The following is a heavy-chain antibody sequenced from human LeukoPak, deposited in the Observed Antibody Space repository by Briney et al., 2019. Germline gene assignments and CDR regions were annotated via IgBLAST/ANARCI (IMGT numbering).Heavy chain of an antibody. CDR1: GYTFTSYG. CDR3: ARDSYIVATMGVFDP. D-gene: IGHD5-12*01. CDR2: ISAYNGNT. V-gene: IGHV1-18*01. Sequence: ASVKVSCKASGYTFTSYGISWVRQAPGQGLEWMGWISAYNGNTNYAQKLQGRVTMTTDTSTSTAYMELRSLRSDDTAVYYCARDSYIVATMGVFDPWGQGTLVTVSS. J-gene: IGHJ5*02.